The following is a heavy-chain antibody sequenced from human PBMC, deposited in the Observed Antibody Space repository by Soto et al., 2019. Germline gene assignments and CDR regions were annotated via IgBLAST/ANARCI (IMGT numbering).Heavy chain of an antibody. CDR1: GFTFSSYA. J-gene: IGHJ6*02. D-gene: IGHD6-13*01. Sequence: QVQLVESGGGVVQPGRSLRLSCAASGFTFSSYAMHWVRQAPGKGLDWVAVISYDGSNKYYADSVKGRFTISRDNSKNTLYLQMNSLRAEDTAVYYCAREPWSIAAAGTVYYYGMDVWGQGTTVTVSS. CDR3: AREPWSIAAAGTVYYYGMDV. CDR2: ISYDGSNK. V-gene: IGHV3-30-3*01.